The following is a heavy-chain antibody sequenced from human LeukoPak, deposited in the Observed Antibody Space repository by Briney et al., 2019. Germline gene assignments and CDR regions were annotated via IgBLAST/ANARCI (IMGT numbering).Heavy chain of an antibody. V-gene: IGHV1-18*01. D-gene: IGHD6-13*01. CDR1: DYTFTNYG. Sequence: ASVKVSCKTSDYTFTNYGITWVRQAPGQGLEWMGWISAYNGNTNYVQKLQGRVTMTTDTSTSTAYMELRSLRSDDTAVYYCARVIGSSWLYYFDYWGRGTLVTVSS. J-gene: IGHJ4*02. CDR3: ARVIGSSWLYYFDY. CDR2: ISAYNGNT.